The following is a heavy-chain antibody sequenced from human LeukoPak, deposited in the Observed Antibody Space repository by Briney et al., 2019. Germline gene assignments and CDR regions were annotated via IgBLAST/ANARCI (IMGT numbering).Heavy chain of an antibody. V-gene: IGHV1-2*02. CDR3: AREGCSSTSCPGAARFDP. D-gene: IGHD2-2*01. Sequence: ASVKVSCKASGYTFTGYYMHWVRQAPGQGLEWMGWINPNSGGTNYAQKFQGRVTMTRDTSISTAYMELSRPRSDDTAVYYCAREGCSSTSCPGAARFDPWGQGTLVTVSS. CDR1: GYTFTGYY. CDR2: INPNSGGT. J-gene: IGHJ5*02.